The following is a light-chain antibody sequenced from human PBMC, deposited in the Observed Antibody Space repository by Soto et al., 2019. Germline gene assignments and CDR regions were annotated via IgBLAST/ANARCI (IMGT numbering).Light chain of an antibody. CDR1: SSDVGGYNY. CDR2: DVS. J-gene: IGLJ1*01. CDR3: SSWTSSSTYV. Sequence: QSVLTQPASVSGSPGQSITISCTGTSSDVGGYNYVSWYQQYPGKAPKLMIYDVSNRPSGVSNRFSGSKSVNTASLTISGLQAEVVADYYCSSWTSSSTYVFGTGTKVTVL. V-gene: IGLV2-14*01.